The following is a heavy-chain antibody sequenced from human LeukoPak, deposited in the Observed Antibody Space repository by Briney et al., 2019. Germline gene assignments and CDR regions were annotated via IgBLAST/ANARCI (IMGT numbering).Heavy chain of an antibody. CDR1: GGSFSGYY. CDR3: ARGRYDSSGYYLSYYYYYMDV. D-gene: IGHD3-22*01. Sequence: SETLSLTCAVYGGSFSGYYWSWIRQPPGKGLEWIGEINHSGSTNYNPSLKSRVTISVDTSKNQFSLKLSSVTAADTAAYYCARGRYDSSGYYLSYYYYYMDVWGKGTTVTVSS. J-gene: IGHJ6*03. V-gene: IGHV4-34*01. CDR2: INHSGST.